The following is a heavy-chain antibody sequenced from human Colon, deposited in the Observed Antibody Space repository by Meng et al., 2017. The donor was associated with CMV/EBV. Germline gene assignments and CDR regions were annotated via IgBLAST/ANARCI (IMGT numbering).Heavy chain of an antibody. D-gene: IGHD4-17*01. CDR2: IRNDRSYE. V-gene: IGHV3-30*02. Sequence: QVQLVDAGGGVGQPGGSLRLSGAAAGFTFSSYGMPWVRQAPGKGLEWVTFIRNDRSYEYYADSVQGRFTVSRDNSKNTMYLQMNSLGGDDTAVYYCAKVADYADFVMEYWGQGTLVTVSS. J-gene: IGHJ4*02. CDR3: AKVADYADFVMEY. CDR1: GFTFSSYG.